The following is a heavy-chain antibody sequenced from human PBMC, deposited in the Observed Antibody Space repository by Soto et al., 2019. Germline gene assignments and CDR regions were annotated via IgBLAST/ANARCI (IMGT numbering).Heavy chain of an antibody. J-gene: IGHJ1*01. CDR1: VGTFSGYA. Sequence: QAQLMQSGAEVKKPGSSVKVSCKAAVGTFSGYAINWVRQAPGQGLEWMGGIIPLLGITDYGQKFQGRITIDADESTGTAYMALRGLRSEATAVYYCVRDPRSITGTTSSEDFQHWGQGTLVSVSS. CDR2: IIPLLGIT. CDR3: VRDPRSITGTTSSEDFQH. D-gene: IGHD1-20*01. V-gene: IGHV1-69*01.